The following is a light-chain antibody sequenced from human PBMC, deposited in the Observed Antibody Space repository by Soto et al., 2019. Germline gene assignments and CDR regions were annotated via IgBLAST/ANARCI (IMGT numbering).Light chain of an antibody. J-gene: IGLJ2*01. CDR1: SGHSTYA. CDR2: VDSDGIH. CDR3: QTWGTGIVV. V-gene: IGLV4-69*02. Sequence: QPVLTQSPSASASLGASVKLTCTLSSGHSTYAIAWHQQQPEKGPRYLMKVDSDGIHSKGDGIPDRFSGSSSGAERYLTISSLQYEDEADYYCQTWGTGIVVFGGGTKLTVL.